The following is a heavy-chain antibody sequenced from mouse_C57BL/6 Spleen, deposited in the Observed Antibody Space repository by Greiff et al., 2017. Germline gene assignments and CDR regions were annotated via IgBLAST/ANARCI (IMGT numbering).Heavy chain of an antibody. CDR2: INPSTGGT. J-gene: IGHJ1*03. CDR1: GYSFTGYY. V-gene: IGHV1-42*01. Sequence: EVKLMESGPELVKPGASVKISCKASGYSFTGYYMNWVKQSPEKSLEWIGEINPSTGGTTYNQKFKAKATLTVDKSSSTAYMQLKSLTSEDSAVYYCARSDGYGWYFDVWGTGTTVTVSS. CDR3: ARSDGYGWYFDV. D-gene: IGHD2-2*01.